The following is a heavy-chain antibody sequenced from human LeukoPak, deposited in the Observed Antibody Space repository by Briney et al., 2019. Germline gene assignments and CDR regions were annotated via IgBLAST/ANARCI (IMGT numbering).Heavy chain of an antibody. D-gene: IGHD2-8*01. CDR2: LSDTGDSS. V-gene: IGHV3-23*01. CDR3: AKGDCASGSCYFDD. Sequence: PGVSLRLSCAASGFALSKNPMYWVRQAPGKGLEWVSSLSDTGDSSHYADSVKGRFTISRDSARSALYLQMNSLRAEDTAVYYCAKGDCASGSCYFDDWGQGSQVTVSS. CDR1: GFALSKNP. J-gene: IGHJ4*02.